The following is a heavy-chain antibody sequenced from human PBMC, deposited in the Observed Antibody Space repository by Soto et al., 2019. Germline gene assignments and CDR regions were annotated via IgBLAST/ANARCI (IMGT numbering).Heavy chain of an antibody. J-gene: IGHJ4*02. D-gene: IGHD1-20*01. CDR1: GFTFSSYW. CDR2: IKQDGSEK. V-gene: IGHV3-7*01. CDR3: ARGYNWNVGDGDFDY. Sequence: EVQLVESGGGLVQPGGSLRLSCAASGFTFSSYWMSWVRQAPGKGLEWVANIKQDGSEKYYVDSVKGRFTISRDNAKNSLYLQMNSLRAEDTAVYYCARGYNWNVGDGDFDYWGQGTLVTVSS.